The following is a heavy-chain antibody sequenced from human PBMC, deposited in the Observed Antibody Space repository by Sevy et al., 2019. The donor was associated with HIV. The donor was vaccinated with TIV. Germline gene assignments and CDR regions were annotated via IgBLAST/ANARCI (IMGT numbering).Heavy chain of an antibody. J-gene: IGHJ3*02. Sequence: GGSLRLSCAASGFTFSSYSMNWVRQAPGKGLEWVSYISSSSSTIYYADSVKGRFTISRDNAKNSLYLQMNSLRAEDTAVYYCVLTGSRSAFDIWGQGTMVTVSS. CDR1: GFTFSSYS. CDR3: VLTGSRSAFDI. CDR2: ISSSSSTI. V-gene: IGHV3-48*01. D-gene: IGHD1-20*01.